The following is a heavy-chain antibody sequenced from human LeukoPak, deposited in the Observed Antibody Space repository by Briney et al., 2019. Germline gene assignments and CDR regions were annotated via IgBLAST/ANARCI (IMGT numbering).Heavy chain of an antibody. V-gene: IGHV3-74*01. CDR3: AKERDIVLMVYAID. Sequence: GGSLRLSCAASGFTFSSYWMHWVRHAPGKGLVWVSRIDNDGRGTSYADSVKGRFTISRDNSKNTLYLQMNSLRAEDTAVYYCAKERDIVLMVYAIDWGQGTLVTVSS. CDR2: IDNDGRGT. D-gene: IGHD2-8*01. J-gene: IGHJ4*02. CDR1: GFTFSSYW.